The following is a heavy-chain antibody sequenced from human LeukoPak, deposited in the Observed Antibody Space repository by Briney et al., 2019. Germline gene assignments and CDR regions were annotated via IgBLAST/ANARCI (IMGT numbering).Heavy chain of an antibody. CDR3: ARHNQQLVLGFEGGLLQSGHWYFDL. D-gene: IGHD6-13*01. Sequence: GESLQISCKGSGYSFTSYWIGWVRQMPGKGLEWMGIIYPGDSDTRYSPSFQGQVTISADKSISTAYLQWSSLKASDTAMYYCARHNQQLVLGFEGGLLQSGHWYFDLWGRGTLVTVSS. CDR2: IYPGDSDT. V-gene: IGHV5-51*01. J-gene: IGHJ2*01. CDR1: GYSFTSYW.